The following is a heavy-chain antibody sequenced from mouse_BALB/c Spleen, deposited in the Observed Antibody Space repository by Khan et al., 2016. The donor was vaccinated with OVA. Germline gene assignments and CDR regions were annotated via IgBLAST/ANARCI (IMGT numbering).Heavy chain of an antibody. D-gene: IGHD1-1*01. CDR3: GRHGSASWCAY. J-gene: IGHJ3*01. CDR1: GYSFTSYY. V-gene: IGHV1-31*01. Sequence: VQLVQSGPELMKPGASAKISCKVSGYSFTSYYIHWVKQSHGKTLEWIGYIDPCNGGSTYHQKFKGQATLTVDNSSSTAYMHLSSLTSEDSAGYYGGRHGSASWCAYWGQGTLVTGSA. CDR2: IDPCNGGS.